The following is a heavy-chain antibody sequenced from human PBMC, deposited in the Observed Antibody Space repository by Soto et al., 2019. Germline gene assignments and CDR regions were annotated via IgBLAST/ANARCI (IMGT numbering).Heavy chain of an antibody. V-gene: IGHV3-9*01. CDR3: ANDLGYCTNAVCYFGQSFDY. Sequence: EVQLVESGGGLVQPGRSLRLSCAASGFTFDDYAMHWVRQAPGKGLEWVSGISWNSGSIGYADSVKGRFTISRDNAKNSLYLQMNSLRAEDTALYYCANDLGYCTNAVCYFGQSFDYWGQGTLVTVSS. CDR1: GFTFDDYA. D-gene: IGHD2-8*01. CDR2: ISWNSGSI. J-gene: IGHJ4*02.